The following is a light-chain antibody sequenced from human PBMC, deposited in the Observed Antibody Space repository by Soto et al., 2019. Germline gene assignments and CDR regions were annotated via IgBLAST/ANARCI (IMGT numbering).Light chain of an antibody. J-gene: IGKJ5*01. CDR1: QGISSA. CDR2: DAS. V-gene: IGKV1-13*02. Sequence: AIQLTQSPSSLSASVGDRVSITCRASQGISSALAWYQHKPGKAPKILLYDASSLQSGVPSRFSGSDSGTECTLTISSLQPEDFATYYCQQLKTYPFTFGQGTRLEIK. CDR3: QQLKTYPFT.